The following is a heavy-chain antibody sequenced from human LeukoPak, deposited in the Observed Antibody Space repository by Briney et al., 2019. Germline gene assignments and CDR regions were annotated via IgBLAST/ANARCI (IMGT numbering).Heavy chain of an antibody. CDR1: GFTLSNYA. J-gene: IGHJ4*02. Sequence: GGGLRVSCAASGFTLSNYAMSRGRPAPGEGVEWGSPISGSGDSTYYADSVKGRFTISRDSSMETLYLQMNSLRAEDTATYFCAKRLSFGVAIGDFDYWGQGTLVTVSS. V-gene: IGHV3-23*01. D-gene: IGHD3-3*01. CDR3: AKRLSFGVAIGDFDY. CDR2: ISGSGDST.